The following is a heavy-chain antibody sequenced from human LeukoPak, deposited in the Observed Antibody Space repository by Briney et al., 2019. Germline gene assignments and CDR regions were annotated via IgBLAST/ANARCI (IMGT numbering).Heavy chain of an antibody. V-gene: IGHV4-39*01. J-gene: IGHJ6*02. CDR3: ARHLYSGSYFYYYGMDV. CDR1: GGSISSSSYY. D-gene: IGHD1-26*01. Sequence: SETLSLTCTVSGGSISSSSYYWGWIRQPPGKGLEWIGSIYHSGSTYYNPSLKSRVTISVDTSKNQFSLKLSSVTAADTAVYYCARHLYSGSYFYYYGMDVWGQGTTVTVSS. CDR2: IYHSGST.